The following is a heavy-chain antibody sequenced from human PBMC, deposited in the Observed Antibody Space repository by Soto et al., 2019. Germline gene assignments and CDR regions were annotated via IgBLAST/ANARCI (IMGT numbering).Heavy chain of an antibody. D-gene: IGHD1-7*01. V-gene: IGHV1-18*01. CDR3: ARGTSPGWFDP. CDR1: GYTLTGLS. J-gene: IGHJ5*02. CDR2: ISAYNGDT. Sequence: VASVKVSCKVSGYTLTGLSMHWVRQAPGKGLEWMGWISAYNGDTNYAQKLQGRVTMTTDTSTSTAYMELRSLRSDDTAVYYCARGTSPGWFDPWGQGTLITVSS.